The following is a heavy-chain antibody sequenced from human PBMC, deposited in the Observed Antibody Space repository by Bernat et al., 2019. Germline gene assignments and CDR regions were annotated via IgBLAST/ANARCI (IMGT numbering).Heavy chain of an antibody. D-gene: IGHD5-18*01. J-gene: IGHJ4*02. Sequence: EVQLVESGGGLVKPGGSLRLSCAAYGFTFSTAWMTWVRQAPGEGLEWVGRVKSKTDGGTSDYAAPVKGIFTISRDDSKNTLYLQMNGLKTEDTAVYYCTPEGYMYGYHSMHYWGQGALVTVSS. V-gene: IGHV3-15*01. CDR2: VKSKTDGGTS. CDR1: GFTFSTAW. CDR3: TPEGYMYGYHSMHY.